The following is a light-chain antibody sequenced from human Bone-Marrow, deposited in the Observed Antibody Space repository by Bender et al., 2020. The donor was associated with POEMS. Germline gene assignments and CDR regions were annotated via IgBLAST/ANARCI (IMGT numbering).Light chain of an antibody. CDR3: AAWDDSLNGWV. J-gene: IGLJ3*02. CDR2: EVN. CDR1: SSDVGAYNL. Sequence: QSALTQPASVSGSPGQSITISCTGASSDVGAYNLVSWFQQHPGKAPELMIYEVNKRPSGVSNRFSGSKSGNTASLTISGLQAEDEADYYCAAWDDSLNGWVFGGGTKLTVL. V-gene: IGLV2-23*02.